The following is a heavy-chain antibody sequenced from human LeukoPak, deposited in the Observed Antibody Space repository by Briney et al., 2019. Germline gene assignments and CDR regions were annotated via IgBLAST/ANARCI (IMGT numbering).Heavy chain of an antibody. J-gene: IGHJ4*02. D-gene: IGHD2-21*02. Sequence: GGCLRLSCAASGFTFSSNSMNWVRQAPGKGLEWVSYISSTGGTIYYADSMKGRFTISRDNAKNSLYLQMNSLRAEDTAVYYCARRPLIVVVTAPDCWGQGTLVTVSS. CDR1: GFTFSSNS. CDR3: ARRPLIVVVTAPDC. CDR2: ISSTGGTI. V-gene: IGHV3-48*04.